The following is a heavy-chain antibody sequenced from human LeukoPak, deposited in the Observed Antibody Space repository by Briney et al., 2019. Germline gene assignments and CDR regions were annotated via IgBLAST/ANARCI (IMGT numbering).Heavy chain of an antibody. D-gene: IGHD3-10*01. CDR1: GFSLATYG. Sequence: GGSLRLSCAASGFSLATYGTHWLRQAPGKGLEWVAVIWYDGSRKFYGDSVKGRFTVSRDTFENTMYLQMNSLRVEDTAVYYCARDGGSGIDYWGQGTLVTVSS. CDR2: IWYDGSRK. CDR3: ARDGGSGIDY. V-gene: IGHV3-33*01. J-gene: IGHJ4*02.